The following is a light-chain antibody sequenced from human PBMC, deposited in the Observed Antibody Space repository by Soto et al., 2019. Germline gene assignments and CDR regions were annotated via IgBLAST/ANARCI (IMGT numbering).Light chain of an antibody. CDR2: DIS. CDR3: QQYNNGPS. CDR1: QTVSRN. J-gene: IGKJ5*01. V-gene: IGKV3-15*01. Sequence: EVVMTQSLATLSVSPGERATLSCRASQTVSRNLAWYQQRPGQAPRLLIYDISNRATGVPARFSGSGSETEFTLTIRSLQTEDFAVYFCQQYNNGPSFGQGTRLEIK.